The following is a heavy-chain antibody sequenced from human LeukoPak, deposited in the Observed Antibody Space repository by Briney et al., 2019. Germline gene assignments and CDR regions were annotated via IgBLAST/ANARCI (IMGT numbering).Heavy chain of an antibody. CDR2: IYYSGST. CDR1: GGSFSSYY. CDR3: ARRGYCSGGSCYKNWFDP. V-gene: IGHV4-59*12. Sequence: SETLSLTCAVYGGSFSSYYWSWIRQPPGKGLEWIGYIYYSGSTNYNPSLKSRVTISVDTSKNQFSLKLSSVTAADTAVYYCARRGYCSGGSCYKNWFDPWGQGTLVTVSS. D-gene: IGHD2-15*01. J-gene: IGHJ5*02.